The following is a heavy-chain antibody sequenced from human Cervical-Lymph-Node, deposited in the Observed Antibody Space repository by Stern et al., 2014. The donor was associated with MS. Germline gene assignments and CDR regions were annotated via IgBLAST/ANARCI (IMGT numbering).Heavy chain of an antibody. V-gene: IGHV4-59*08. CDR3: ARHGPPRRRDDSNHPNFDY. CDR1: GGSISSNY. CDR2: LYYSGNT. J-gene: IGHJ4*02. D-gene: IGHD5-24*01. Sequence: VQLVESGPGLVKPSETLSLTCTVSGGSISSNYWSWIRQPPGKGLEWIGYLYYSGNTNYNPSLKSRVTTSVDTSKNPFSRGLSSVTAADTAVYYCARHGPPRRRDDSNHPNFDYWGPGTLVAVSS.